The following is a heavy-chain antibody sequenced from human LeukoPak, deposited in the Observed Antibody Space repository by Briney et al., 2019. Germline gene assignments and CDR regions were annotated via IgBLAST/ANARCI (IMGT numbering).Heavy chain of an antibody. J-gene: IGHJ5*02. CDR3: ARKRHYYGSGSPNWFDP. V-gene: IGHV4-34*01. CDR1: GGSFSGYY. D-gene: IGHD3-10*01. CDR2: INHSGST. Sequence: SETLSLTCAVYGGSFSGYYWSWIRQPPGKGLEWIGEINHSGSTNYNPSLKSRVIISVDTSKNQFSLKLSSVTAADTAVYYCARKRHYYGSGSPNWFDPWGQGTLVTVSS.